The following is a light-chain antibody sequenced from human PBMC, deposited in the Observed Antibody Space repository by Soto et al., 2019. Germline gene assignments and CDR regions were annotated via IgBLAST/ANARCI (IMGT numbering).Light chain of an antibody. V-gene: IGLV2-14*01. J-gene: IGLJ1*01. CDR2: EVR. CDR3: TSYTSTSIIYD. Sequence: QSLLTQPSSLSGSPGQSITISCTGTISDVGDYNFVSWYQQHSGKAPKLIIYEVRNRPSGVSNRFSGSKSGNTASLTISGLQAEDEADYYCTSYTSTSIIYDFRTGTKVNVL. CDR1: ISDVGDYNF.